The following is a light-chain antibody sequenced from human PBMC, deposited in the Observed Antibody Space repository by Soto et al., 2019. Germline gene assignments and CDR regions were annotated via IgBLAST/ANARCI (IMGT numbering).Light chain of an antibody. V-gene: IGKV1-5*01. CDR2: DAS. Sequence: DSQRTQSPSSLSSSAGDRVTITCRASQSISSWLAWYQQKPGKAPKLLIYDASSLESGVPSRFSGSGSGTEFTLTISSLQPDDFATYYCQQYNSYSGTFGQGTKVDIK. CDR3: QQYNSYSGT. J-gene: IGKJ1*01. CDR1: QSISSW.